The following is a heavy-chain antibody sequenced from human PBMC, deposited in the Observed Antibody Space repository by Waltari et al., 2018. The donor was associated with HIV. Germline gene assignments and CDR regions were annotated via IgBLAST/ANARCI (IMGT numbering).Heavy chain of an antibody. J-gene: IGHJ6*02. CDR2: ISGSGIT. CDR3: AVNGGFERFFFYGLDV. V-gene: IGHV4-61*02. Sequence: VQLQESGPGLVKPSQTMSLTCAVSGGAISGSPYKWSWLRQPAGKVPEWIGHISGSGITEYTPSLSSRVTISVDSTKNHFSLRLTSVTAADTAVYYCAVNGGFERFFFYGLDVWGPGATVIVSS. D-gene: IGHD5-12*01. CDR1: GGAISGSPYK.